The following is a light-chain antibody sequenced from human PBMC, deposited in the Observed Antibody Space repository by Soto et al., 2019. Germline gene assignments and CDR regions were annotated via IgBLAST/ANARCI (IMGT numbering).Light chain of an antibody. CDR1: TGAVTSGYF. V-gene: IGLV7-43*01. CDR3: LLYYGGAPTYV. CDR2: TTG. J-gene: IGLJ1*01. Sequence: QAVVTQEPSLTVSPGGTVTLTCASSTGAVTSGYFPNWFQQKPGQAPRALIYTTGNKHSWTPARFSGSLLGDKAALTLSAVQPEDEAEYYCLLYYGGAPTYVFGTGTKLTVL.